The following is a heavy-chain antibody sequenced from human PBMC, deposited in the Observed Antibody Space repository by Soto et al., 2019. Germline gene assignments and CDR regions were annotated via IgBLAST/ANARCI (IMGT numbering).Heavy chain of an antibody. CDR1: GGSISSYY. Sequence: QVQLQESGPGLVKPSETLSLSCTVSGGSISSYYWSWIRQTPGKGLEWIGHIYYSGNTNYNPSLTSRVTISVDTSKNQVSLKLSSVTAADTAVYYCARVRDCSGGTCYSWWFDPWGQGTLVTVSS. J-gene: IGHJ5*02. CDR2: IYYSGNT. D-gene: IGHD2-15*01. CDR3: ARVRDCSGGTCYSWWFDP. V-gene: IGHV4-59*01.